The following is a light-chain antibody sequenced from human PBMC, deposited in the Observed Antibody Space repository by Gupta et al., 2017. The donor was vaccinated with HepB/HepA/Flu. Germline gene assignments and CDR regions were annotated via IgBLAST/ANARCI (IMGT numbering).Light chain of an antibody. CDR2: GAS. CDR1: QSVGSTY. J-gene: IGKJ2*01. CDR3: QQYGSSPYT. Sequence: EIVFTQSPGTLSLSPGERATLSCRASQSVGSTYLAWYQQKPGQTPRLLLYGASSSATGIPDRFSGSGSGTDFTLTISRLEPEDFAVYYCQQYGSSPYTFGQGTKLEIK. V-gene: IGKV3-20*01.